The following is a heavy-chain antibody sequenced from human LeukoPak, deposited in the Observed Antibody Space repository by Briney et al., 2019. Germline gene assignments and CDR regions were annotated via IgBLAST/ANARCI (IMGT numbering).Heavy chain of an antibody. CDR1: GFTFSNYA. J-gene: IGHJ4*02. Sequence: PGGSLRLSCAASGFTFSNYAIHWVRQAPGKGLEWVAFIRYDGSNKYYVDSVKGRFTISRDNSKNTLYLQMNSLRAEDTAVYYCAKDYYYDSSGYAIFDYWGQGTLVTVSS. V-gene: IGHV3-30*02. CDR3: AKDYYYDSSGYAIFDY. D-gene: IGHD3-22*01. CDR2: IRYDGSNK.